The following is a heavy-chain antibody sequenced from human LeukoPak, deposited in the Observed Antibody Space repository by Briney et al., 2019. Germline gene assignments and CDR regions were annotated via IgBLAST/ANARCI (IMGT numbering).Heavy chain of an antibody. Sequence: SETLSLTCTVSGGSISSYYWSWIRQPPGKGLEGIGNIYYSGSTNYNPSLKSRVTISVDTSKNQFSLKLSSVTAADTAIYYCARSYCSGGSCWVYFDYWGQGTLVTVSS. V-gene: IGHV4-59*08. CDR3: ARSYCSGGSCWVYFDY. D-gene: IGHD2-15*01. CDR1: GGSISSYY. J-gene: IGHJ4*02. CDR2: IYYSGST.